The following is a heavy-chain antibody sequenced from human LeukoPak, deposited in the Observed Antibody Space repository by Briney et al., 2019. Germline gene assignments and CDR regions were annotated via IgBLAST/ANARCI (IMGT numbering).Heavy chain of an antibody. CDR1: GGSISSCQ. V-gene: IGHV4-59*01. CDR2: IYYSGST. Sequence: SETLSLTCTVSGGSISSCQWSWIRQPPGKGLEWIGYIYYSGSTDYNPSLKSRVTISVDTSKNQFSLKLSSVTAADTAVYYCARAVFSYCSGGSCPYFDYWGQGTLVTVSS. CDR3: ARAVFSYCSGGSCPYFDY. J-gene: IGHJ4*02. D-gene: IGHD2-15*01.